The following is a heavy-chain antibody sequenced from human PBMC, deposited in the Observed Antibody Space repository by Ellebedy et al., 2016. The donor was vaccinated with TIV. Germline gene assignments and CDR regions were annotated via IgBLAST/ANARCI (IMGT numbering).Heavy chain of an antibody. J-gene: IGHJ2*01. V-gene: IGHV3-43D*03. D-gene: IGHD2-2*01. CDR1: GFTFDDYA. CDR3: AKDIFRSTSYRFDL. Sequence: GESLKISCAASGFTFDDYAMHWVRQAPGKGLEWVSLISWDGGSTYYADSVKGRFTISRDNSKNSLYLQMNSLRAEDTALYYCAKDIFRSTSYRFDLWGRGTLVTVSS. CDR2: ISWDGGST.